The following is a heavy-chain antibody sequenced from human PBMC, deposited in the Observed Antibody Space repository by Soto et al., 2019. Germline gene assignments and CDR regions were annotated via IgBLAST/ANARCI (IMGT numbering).Heavy chain of an antibody. CDR2: IRGRGDIT. D-gene: IGHD1-7*01. CDR3: ATEVGTTFLGRIDY. Sequence: EVQLLESGGGLVQPGGSLRLSCAASGFTFSNYAMSWVRQAPGKGLEWVSGIRGRGDITYYADSVKGRFNVSRDESKNKLYLQMSTLRAEDTGVYYCATEVGTTFLGRIDYWGQGPLVTVSS. CDR1: GFTFSNYA. J-gene: IGHJ4*02. V-gene: IGHV3-23*01.